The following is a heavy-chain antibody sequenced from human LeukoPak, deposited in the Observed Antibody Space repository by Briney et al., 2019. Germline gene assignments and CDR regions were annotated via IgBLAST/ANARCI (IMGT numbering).Heavy chain of an antibody. D-gene: IGHD2-2*01. V-gene: IGHV4-30-2*01. CDR1: GGSISSGGYS. CDR3: ARVVAVHNDY. J-gene: IGHJ4*02. Sequence: SETLSLTCAVSGGSISSGGYSWSWIRQPPGKGLEWIGYIYHSGSTYYNPSLKSRVTISVDRSKNQFSLKLSSVTAADTAVYYCARVVAVHNDYWGQGTLVTVSS. CDR2: IYHSGST.